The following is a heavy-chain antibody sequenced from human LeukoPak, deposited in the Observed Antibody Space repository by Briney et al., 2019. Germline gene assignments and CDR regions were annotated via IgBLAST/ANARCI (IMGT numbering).Heavy chain of an antibody. J-gene: IGHJ4*02. CDR3: ARGRPHGNDY. D-gene: IGHD4-23*01. CDR1: GFTFSSHW. CDR2: ISSDGSRR. V-gene: IGHV3-74*01. Sequence: GGSPRLSCAASGFTFSSHWMHWVRQAPGKGLVWLSGISSDGSRRSYADSVKGRFSISRDNAKNTLYLQMNSLRVEDTAVYYCARGRPHGNDYWGQGTLVTVSS.